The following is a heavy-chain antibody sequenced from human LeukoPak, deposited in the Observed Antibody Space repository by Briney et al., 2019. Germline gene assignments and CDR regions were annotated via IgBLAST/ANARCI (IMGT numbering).Heavy chain of an antibody. CDR1: GGSISSGGYY. D-gene: IGHD6-13*01. V-gene: IGHV4-31*03. CDR2: IYYGGST. J-gene: IGHJ4*02. CDR3: ARGPRPYSSSCYDY. Sequence: SETLSLTCTVSGGSISSGGYYWSWIRQHPGKGLEWIGYIYYGGSTYYNPSLKSRVTISVDTSKNQFSLKLSSVTAADTAVYYCARGPRPYSSSCYDYWGQGTLVTVSS.